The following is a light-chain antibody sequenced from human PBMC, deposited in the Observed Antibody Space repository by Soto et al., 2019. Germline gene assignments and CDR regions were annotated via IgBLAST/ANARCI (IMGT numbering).Light chain of an antibody. CDR1: SSDVGGYYF. CDR2: EVS. CDR3: SSYAGSKNFV. Sequence: QSALTQPPSASGSPGQSVTISCTGTSSDVGGYYFVSWYQQHPGKAPKLMIYEVSKRPSGVPDRFSGSKSGNAASLTVSGLQAEDEADYYCSSYAGSKNFVFGGGTKVTVL. V-gene: IGLV2-8*01. J-gene: IGLJ2*01.